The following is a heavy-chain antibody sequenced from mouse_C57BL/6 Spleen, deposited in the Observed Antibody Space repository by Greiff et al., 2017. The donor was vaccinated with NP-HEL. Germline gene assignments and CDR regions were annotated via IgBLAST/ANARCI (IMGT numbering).Heavy chain of an antibody. V-gene: IGHV1-42*01. Sequence: VQLKQSGPELVKPGASVKISCKASGYSFTGYYMNWVKQSPEKSLEWIGEINPSTGGTTYNQKFKAKATLTVDKSSSTAYMQLKSLTSEDSAVYYCARSGGSSYDYWGQGTTLTVSS. CDR1: GYSFTGYY. CDR3: ARSGGSSYDY. D-gene: IGHD1-1*01. CDR2: INPSTGGT. J-gene: IGHJ2*01.